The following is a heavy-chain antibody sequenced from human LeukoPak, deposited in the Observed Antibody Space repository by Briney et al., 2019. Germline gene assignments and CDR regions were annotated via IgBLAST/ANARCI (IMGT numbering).Heavy chain of an antibody. CDR3: ARVRIGQQLDKYYYYAMDV. J-gene: IGHJ6*02. CDR1: GYTFTDYY. D-gene: IGHD6-13*01. Sequence: ASVKVSCKASGYTFTDYYMHWVRQAPGQGLEWMGWINPNSGGTNYAQKFQGRVTMTTDTSISTAYMEVSRLRSDDTAVYYCARVRIGQQLDKYYYYAMDVWGQGTMVTISS. CDR2: INPNSGGT. V-gene: IGHV1-2*02.